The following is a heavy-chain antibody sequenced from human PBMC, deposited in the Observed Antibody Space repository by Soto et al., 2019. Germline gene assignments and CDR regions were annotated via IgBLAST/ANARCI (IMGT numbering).Heavy chain of an antibody. CDR2: ISAYNGNT. Sequence: QVQLVQSGAEVKKPGASVKVSCKASGYSFTSFGITWVRQAPGQGLEWMGWISAYNGNTNYAQNLQGRVIMTTDRSTNTVYMALRSLTSDDTAVYYCARDRGDTAMVTFNFWGQGSLVIVSS. V-gene: IGHV1-18*04. D-gene: IGHD5-18*01. CDR3: ARDRGDTAMVTFNF. J-gene: IGHJ4*02. CDR1: GYSFTSFG.